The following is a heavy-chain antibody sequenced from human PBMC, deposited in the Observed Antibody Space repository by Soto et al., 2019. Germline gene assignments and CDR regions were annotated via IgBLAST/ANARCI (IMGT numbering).Heavy chain of an antibody. CDR3: ARRYGSSFDY. D-gene: IGHD4-17*01. CDR2: IYYSGST. CDR1: GGSISSYY. V-gene: IGHV4-59*08. Sequence: QVQLQESGPGLVKPSETLSLTCTVSGGSISSYYWSWIRQSPGKGLECIGYIYYSGSTNYDPSLKSRVTISVDTSKNQFSLKLSSVTAADTAVYYCARRYGSSFDYWGQGTLVTVSS. J-gene: IGHJ4*02.